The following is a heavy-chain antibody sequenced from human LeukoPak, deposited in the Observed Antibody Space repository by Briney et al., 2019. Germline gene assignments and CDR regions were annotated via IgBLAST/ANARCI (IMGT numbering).Heavy chain of an antibody. J-gene: IGHJ4*02. CDR1: GFTFSSYA. CDR2: ISGSGGRT. CDR3: AKAGLLPFRDY. D-gene: IGHD3-22*01. Sequence: GGSLRLSCAASGFTFSSYAMSWVRRAPGKGLDWVSGISGSGGRTCYADSVKGRFTISRDNSRNTLYLQMNSLRAEDTAVYYCAKAGLLPFRDYWGQGTLVTVSS. V-gene: IGHV3-23*01.